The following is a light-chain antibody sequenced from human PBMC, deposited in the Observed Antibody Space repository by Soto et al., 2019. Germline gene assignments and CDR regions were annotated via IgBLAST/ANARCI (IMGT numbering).Light chain of an antibody. CDR3: SSYTTPSTLII. J-gene: IGLJ2*01. V-gene: IGLV2-14*01. Sequence: QSALTQPASVSGSPGQSITISCTGTSSDIGGYNFVSWYQQYPGKAPKLMIYEVSNRPSGVSNRFSGSKSGNTASLTISGLQEEDEADYYCSSYTTPSTLIIFGGGTQLTVL. CDR2: EVS. CDR1: SSDIGGYNF.